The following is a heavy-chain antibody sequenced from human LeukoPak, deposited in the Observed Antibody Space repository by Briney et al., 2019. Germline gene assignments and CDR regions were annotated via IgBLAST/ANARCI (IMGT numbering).Heavy chain of an antibody. CDR2: IIPIFGTA. V-gene: IGHV1-69*13. J-gene: IGHJ6*02. Sequence: GASVKVSCKASGGTFSSYAISWVRQAPGQGLEWMGGIIPIFGTANYAQKFQGRVTITADESTSTAYMELSSLGSEDTAVYYCARDLDYYDSSGLPQGNYYYYGMDVWGQGTTVTVSS. CDR3: ARDLDYYDSSGLPQGNYYYYGMDV. CDR1: GGTFSSYA. D-gene: IGHD3-22*01.